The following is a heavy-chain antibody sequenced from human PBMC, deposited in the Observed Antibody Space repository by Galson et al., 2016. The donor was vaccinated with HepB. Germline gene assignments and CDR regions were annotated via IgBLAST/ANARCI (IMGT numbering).Heavy chain of an antibody. Sequence: SLRLSCAASGFIFGGSSVNWVRQASGKGLEWVGRIRSKANSYATAYAASVKGRFTISSDDSQNTAYLQMNSLKTEDTAVYYFTRTNEYEGIDYWGRGTLVTVSS. D-gene: IGHD6-6*01. V-gene: IGHV3-73*01. CDR2: IRSKANSYAT. CDR3: TRTNEYEGIDY. J-gene: IGHJ4*02. CDR1: GFIFGGSS.